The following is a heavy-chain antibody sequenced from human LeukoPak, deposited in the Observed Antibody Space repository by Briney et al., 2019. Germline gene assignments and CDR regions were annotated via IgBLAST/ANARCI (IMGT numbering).Heavy chain of an antibody. V-gene: IGHV1-2*02. Sequence: ASVKVSCKASGYTFTDYYLHWVRQAPGQGLEWMGWINPNSGGTNYAQKFQGRVTMTRDTSISTAYMELSRLRSDDTAVYYCARVGCTNINCLNWFDLWGQGTLAIVSS. CDR1: GYTFTDYY. CDR3: ARVGCTNINCLNWFDL. CDR2: INPNSGGT. J-gene: IGHJ5*02. D-gene: IGHD2-8*01.